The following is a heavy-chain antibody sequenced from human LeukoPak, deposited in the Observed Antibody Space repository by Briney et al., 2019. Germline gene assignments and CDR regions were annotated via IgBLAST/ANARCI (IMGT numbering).Heavy chain of an antibody. CDR1: GYTFTSYD. V-gene: IGHV1-8*01. CDR2: MNPNSGNT. CDR3: ARDSSAQACDP. Sequence: ASVKVSCKASGYTFTSYDINWVRQAAGQGLEGMGWMNPNSGNTGYAQKFQGRVTMTRNTSISTAYMELSSLRSEDTAVYYCARDSSAQACDPWGQGTLVTVSS. J-gene: IGHJ5*02. D-gene: IGHD6-25*01.